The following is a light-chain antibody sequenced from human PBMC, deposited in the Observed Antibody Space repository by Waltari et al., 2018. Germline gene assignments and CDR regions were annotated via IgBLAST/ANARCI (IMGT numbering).Light chain of an antibody. V-gene: IGLV2-14*03. J-gene: IGLJ3*02. CDR2: AVF. Sequence: QSARNQPASGSGSPGKPITIPCTGTSRDVGFYNLVSWYKQNPGKAPNLIIYAVFQRPSGVSNRFSGSKSGNTASLTISWLQTEDEGDYYCNSYTGSSSWVFGGGTKLTVL. CDR1: SRDVGFYNL. CDR3: NSYTGSSSWV.